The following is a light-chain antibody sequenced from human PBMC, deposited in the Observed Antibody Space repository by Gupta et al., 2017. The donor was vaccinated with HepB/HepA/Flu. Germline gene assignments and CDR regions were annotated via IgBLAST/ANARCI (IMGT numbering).Light chain of an antibody. CDR2: EVT. CDR1: NNDVGGYNL. CDR3: CSYVGSGPLV. V-gene: IGLV2-23*02. Sequence: QSALTQPASVSGSPGQSISISCTGTNNDVGGYNLVSWYQQHPGEVPKLIIYEVTKRPSGVSNRFSGSKSGYSASLTISGLQTEDEADYYCCSYVGSGPLVFGGGTKVTVL. J-gene: IGLJ2*01.